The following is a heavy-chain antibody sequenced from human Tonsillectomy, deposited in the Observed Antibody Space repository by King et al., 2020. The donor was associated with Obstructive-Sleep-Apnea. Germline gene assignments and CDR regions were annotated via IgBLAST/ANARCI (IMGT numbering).Heavy chain of an antibody. J-gene: IGHJ2*01. CDR1: GFTFADYA. V-gene: IGHV3-9*01. Sequence: VQLVESGGGLVQPGRSLRLSCAASGFTFADYAMHWVRQAAGKGLEWVSGISWNSDSIDYADSVKGRFTISRDNDKNSLYLQMNRLRREDTALYFCAKYKDYGCNAGLIFWHFDLWGRGTLVTVSS. D-gene: IGHD4-23*01. CDR3: AKYKDYGCNAGLIFWHFDL. CDR2: ISWNSDSI.